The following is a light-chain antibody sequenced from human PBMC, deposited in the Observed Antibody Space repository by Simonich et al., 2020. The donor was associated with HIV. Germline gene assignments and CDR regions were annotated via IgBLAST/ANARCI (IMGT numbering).Light chain of an antibody. J-gene: IGLJ3*02. CDR3: CSYAGSYTNWV. CDR2: DGS. CDR1: SSDVAGYDF. Sequence: QSALTQPRSVSGSPGQSVTISCTGTSSDVAGYDFVSWYQQHPGKAPKLIIYDGSKRPSGVPDRFSGSKSGNTASLTISGLQAEDEADYYCCSYAGSYTNWVFGGGTKLTVL. V-gene: IGLV2-11*01.